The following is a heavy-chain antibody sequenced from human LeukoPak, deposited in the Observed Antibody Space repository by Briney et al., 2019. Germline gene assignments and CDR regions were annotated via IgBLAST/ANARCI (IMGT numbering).Heavy chain of an antibody. J-gene: IGHJ3*02. V-gene: IGHV4-59*01. CDR1: GGSISSYY. CDR3: ARAPPLGYCSSTSCYRIHDAFDI. CDR2: IYYSGST. Sequence: SETLSLTCTVSGGSISSYYWSWIRQPPGKGLEWIGYIYYSGSTNYNPSLKSRVTISVDTSKNQFSLKLSSVTAADTAMYYCARAPPLGYCSSTSCYRIHDAFDIWGQGTIVTVSS. D-gene: IGHD2-2*02.